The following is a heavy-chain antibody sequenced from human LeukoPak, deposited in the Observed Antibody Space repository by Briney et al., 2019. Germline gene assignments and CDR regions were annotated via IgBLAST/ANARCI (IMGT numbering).Heavy chain of an antibody. CDR1: GFTFSSYA. Sequence: QPGGSLRLSCAASGFTFSSYAMSWVRRAPGKGLEWVSAISGSGASTYYADTVKGRFTISRDNSKNTLYLQMNSLRAEDTAVYYCAKALAYSTSWYLHYWGQGTLVTVPS. J-gene: IGHJ4*02. D-gene: IGHD6-13*01. CDR2: ISGSGAST. CDR3: AKALAYSTSWYLHY. V-gene: IGHV3-23*01.